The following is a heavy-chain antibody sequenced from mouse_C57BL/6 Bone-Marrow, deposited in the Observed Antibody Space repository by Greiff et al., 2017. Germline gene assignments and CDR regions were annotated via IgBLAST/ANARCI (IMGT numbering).Heavy chain of an antibody. CDR2: INPNNGGT. CDR1: GYTFTDYY. CDR3: APYYGYWYFDV. D-gene: IGHD2-10*01. Sequence: EVQLQQSGPELVKPGASVKISCKASGYTFTDYYMNWVKQSHGKSLEWIGDINPNNGGTSYNQKFKGKATLTVDKSSSTAYMELRSLTSEDSAVYYCAPYYGYWYFDVWGTGTTVTVSS. J-gene: IGHJ1*03. V-gene: IGHV1-26*01.